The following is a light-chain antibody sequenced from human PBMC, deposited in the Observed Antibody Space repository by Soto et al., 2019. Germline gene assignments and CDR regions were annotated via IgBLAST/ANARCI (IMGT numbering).Light chain of an antibody. J-gene: IGLJ2*01. CDR2: EVS. CDR1: SSDVGGYNY. CDR3: SSFAGNTNLV. Sequence: QSALHQPPSASGSPGPSVTISCTGTSSDVGGYNYVSCYQQHPGKAPKLMISEVSKRPSGVPDRFSGSKSGNTASLTVSGLQAEDEADYYCSSFAGNTNLVFGGGTKVTVL. V-gene: IGLV2-8*01.